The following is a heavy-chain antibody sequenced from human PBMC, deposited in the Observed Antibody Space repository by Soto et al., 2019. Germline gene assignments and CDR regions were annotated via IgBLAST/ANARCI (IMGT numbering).Heavy chain of an antibody. CDR3: ARGETTVTTPDY. V-gene: IGHV1-3*01. CDR1: GYTFTGYA. D-gene: IGHD4-17*01. J-gene: IGHJ4*02. Sequence: ASVKVSCKASGYTFTGYAMHWVRQAPGQRLEWMGWINAGNGNTKYSQKFQGRVTITRDTSASTAYMELSSLRSEDTAVYYCARGETTVTTPDYWGQGTLVTVSS. CDR2: INAGNGNT.